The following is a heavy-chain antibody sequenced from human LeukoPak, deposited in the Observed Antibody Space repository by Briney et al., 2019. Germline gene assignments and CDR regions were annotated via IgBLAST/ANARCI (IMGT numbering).Heavy chain of an antibody. D-gene: IGHD3-10*01. CDR2: ISHDGSDK. Sequence: GGSLRLSCAASGFTFSGYGMHWVRPAPGKGLEWVALISHDGSDKYYTDSAKGRFTISRDNSKNTLYLEMNSLRVEDTAVYYCAKDRKWSYYGFDHWGQGTLVTVSS. V-gene: IGHV3-30*18. CDR3: AKDRKWSYYGFDH. CDR1: GFTFSGYG. J-gene: IGHJ4*02.